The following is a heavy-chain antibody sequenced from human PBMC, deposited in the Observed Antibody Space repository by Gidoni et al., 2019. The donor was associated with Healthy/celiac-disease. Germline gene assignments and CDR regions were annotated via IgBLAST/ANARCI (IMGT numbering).Heavy chain of an antibody. Sequence: QVQLVESGGVVVQPGRSLRLSCAASGFTFSSYAMHWVAVIAYDGSNKYYADSVKSRFTISRDNSKNTLYLQMNSLRAEDTAVYYCARDNYDILTGIDYWGQGTLVTVSS. J-gene: IGHJ4*02. V-gene: IGHV3-30-3*01. CDR2: IAYDGSNK. D-gene: IGHD3-9*01. CDR1: GFTFSSYA. CDR3: ARDNYDILTGIDY.